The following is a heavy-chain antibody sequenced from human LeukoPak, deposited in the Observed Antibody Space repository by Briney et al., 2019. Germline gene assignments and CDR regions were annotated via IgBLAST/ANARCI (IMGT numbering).Heavy chain of an antibody. CDR3: ARAREEVLRYFDWLPRYYFDY. V-gene: IGHV1-3*01. D-gene: IGHD3-9*01. CDR1: GYTFTSYA. CDR2: INAGNGNT. Sequence: ASVKVSCKASGYTFTSYAMHWVRQASGQRLEWMGWINAGNGNTKYSQKFQGRVTITRDTSASTAYMELSSLRFEDTAVYYCARAREEVLRYFDWLPRYYFDYWGQGTLVTVSS. J-gene: IGHJ4*02.